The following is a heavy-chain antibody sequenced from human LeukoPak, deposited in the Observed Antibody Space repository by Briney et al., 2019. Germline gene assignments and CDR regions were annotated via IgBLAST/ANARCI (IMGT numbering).Heavy chain of an antibody. CDR1: GSRFTSYW. V-gene: IGHV5-51*01. D-gene: IGHD6-13*01. CDR2: IYPGDSDT. J-gene: IGHJ3*02. Sequence: GGSLHISCLCSGSRFTSYWIGWVRQMPGKGLEWMGIIYPGDSDTRYSPSFQGQVTISADKSISTAYLQWSSLKASDTAIYYCARLSPLSSSFYNDPFHIWGQGTMVTVSS. CDR3: ARLSPLSSSFYNDPFHI.